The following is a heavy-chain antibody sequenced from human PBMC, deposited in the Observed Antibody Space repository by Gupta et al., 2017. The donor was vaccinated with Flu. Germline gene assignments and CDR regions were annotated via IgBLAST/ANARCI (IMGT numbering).Heavy chain of an antibody. CDR1: GYPIRRCFY. V-gene: IGHV4-38-2*01. Sequence: QVQLQESGPGLVKPSDTLSLTSAVSGYPIRRCFYWCWIRQPPGMGREWSASIYHNGDTYYKPSLESRVSRSIDRTKKQLSLRLTAVTAADTAVYDCARFCSSDGSDDWGQGVVVIVSS. CDR2: IYHNGDT. CDR3: ARFCSSDGSDD. D-gene: IGHD3-10*01. J-gene: IGHJ4*02.